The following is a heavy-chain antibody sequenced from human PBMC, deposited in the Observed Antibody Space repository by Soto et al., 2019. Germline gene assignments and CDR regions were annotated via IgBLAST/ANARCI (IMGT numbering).Heavy chain of an antibody. J-gene: IGHJ4*02. CDR1: GGSISSSSYY. CDR2: IFYSKNT. CDR3: ARHVEWEIFYYFEH. D-gene: IGHD1-26*01. Sequence: SETLSLTCTVSGGSISSSSYYWGWIRQPPGKGQEWIGSIFYSKNTYYNPSLKSRVSISVDTSKMQFSLNLTSVTAADTAVYYCARHVEWEIFYYFEHWGQGTPVTVSS. V-gene: IGHV4-39*01.